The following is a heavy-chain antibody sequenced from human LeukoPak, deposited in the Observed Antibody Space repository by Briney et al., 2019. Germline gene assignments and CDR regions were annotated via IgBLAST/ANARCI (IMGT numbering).Heavy chain of an antibody. D-gene: IGHD3-16*02. Sequence: GGSLRLSCAASGFTFSSYAMHWVRQAPGKGLEWVAFIRYDGSSKYYADSVKGRFTISRDNSKNTLYLQMNSLRAEDTAVYYCARTPEFGGVIVRGAFDIWGQGTMVTVSS. J-gene: IGHJ3*02. CDR2: IRYDGSSK. CDR3: ARTPEFGGVIVRGAFDI. CDR1: GFTFSSYA. V-gene: IGHV3-30*02.